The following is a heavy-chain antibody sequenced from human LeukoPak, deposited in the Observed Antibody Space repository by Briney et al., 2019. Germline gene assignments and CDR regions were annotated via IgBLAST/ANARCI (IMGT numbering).Heavy chain of an antibody. CDR1: GFTFSSYA. J-gene: IGHJ4*02. V-gene: IGHV3-30*04. Sequence: GGSLRLSCAASGFTFSSYAMHWVRQAPGKGLEWVAVISYDGSNKYYADSVKGRFTISRDNSKNTLYLQMNSLRAEDTAVYYCAKPHFDYWGQGTLVTVSS. CDR2: ISYDGSNK. CDR3: AKPHFDY.